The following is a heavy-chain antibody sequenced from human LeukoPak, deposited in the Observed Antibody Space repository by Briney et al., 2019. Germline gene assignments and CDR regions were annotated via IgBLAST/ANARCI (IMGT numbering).Heavy chain of an antibody. CDR2: IWYDGSNK. J-gene: IGHJ4*02. D-gene: IGHD3-9*01. CDR1: GFTFGSYG. Sequence: GRSLRLSCAASGFTFGSYGMHWVRQAPGKGLEWVTVIWYDGSNKYYADPVKGRFTISRDNSKDTLYLQMNSLRAEDTAVYYCARARHGILTGYYLDYWGQGTLVTVSS. V-gene: IGHV3-33*01. CDR3: ARARHGILTGYYLDY.